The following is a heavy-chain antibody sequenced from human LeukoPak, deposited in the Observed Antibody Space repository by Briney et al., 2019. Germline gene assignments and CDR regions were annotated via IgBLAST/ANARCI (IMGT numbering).Heavy chain of an antibody. D-gene: IGHD3-22*01. CDR3: ARATSGYYDYFDY. J-gene: IGHJ4*02. V-gene: IGHV1-2*02. CDR2: INPNSGGT. CDR1: GYTFTGYY. Sequence: ASVKVSCKASGYTFTGYYMHWVRQAPGQGLEWMGWINPNSGGTNYAQKFQGRVTMTRDTSISTAYMELSRLRSDDTAVYYCARATSGYYDYFDYWGQGTLVTVSS.